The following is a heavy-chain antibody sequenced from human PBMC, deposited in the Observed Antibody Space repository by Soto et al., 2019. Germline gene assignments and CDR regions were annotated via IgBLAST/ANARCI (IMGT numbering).Heavy chain of an antibody. D-gene: IGHD1-20*01. Sequence: QVQLVQSGAEVKKPGASVKVSCKASGYSFSDYDINWVRQATGQGPEWMGWMNPNSCNTGYAQKFQGRVTMTRNTSINTAYMELSSLGSEDTAVYYCARDNRYNWNDEGWFDPWGQGTLVTVSS. J-gene: IGHJ5*02. CDR1: GYSFSDYD. CDR3: ARDNRYNWNDEGWFDP. CDR2: MNPNSCNT. V-gene: IGHV1-8*01.